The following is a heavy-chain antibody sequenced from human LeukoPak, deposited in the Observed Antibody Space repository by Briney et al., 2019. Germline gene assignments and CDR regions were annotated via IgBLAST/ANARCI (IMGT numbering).Heavy chain of an antibody. D-gene: IGHD1-26*01. J-gene: IGHJ5*02. CDR1: GLTFSRYW. CDR2: IKEDGSEK. CDR3: AKDYWYSGAFPQPVIS. Sequence: QSGGSLRLSCAASGLTFSRYWMTWVRQVPGKGLEWVANIKEDGSEKYYVDSVKGRFTIYRDNARNSVFLQMSTLRVEDTAVYYCAKDYWYSGAFPQPVISWGQGTLVTVSS. V-gene: IGHV3-7*01.